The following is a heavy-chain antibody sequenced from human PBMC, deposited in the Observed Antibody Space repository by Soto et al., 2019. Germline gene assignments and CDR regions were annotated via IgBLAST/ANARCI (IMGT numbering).Heavy chain of an antibody. D-gene: IGHD3-22*01. Sequence: EVQLLESGGGLVQPGGSLRLSCAASGFTFSSYAMSWVRQAPGKGLEWVSAISGSGGSTYYAHSVKGRFTISRDNSKNTLYLQMNSLRAEDTAVYYCAKNDKIVVVTNTDYWGQGTLVTVSS. J-gene: IGHJ4*02. CDR2: ISGSGGST. CDR1: GFTFSSYA. CDR3: AKNDKIVVVTNTDY. V-gene: IGHV3-23*01.